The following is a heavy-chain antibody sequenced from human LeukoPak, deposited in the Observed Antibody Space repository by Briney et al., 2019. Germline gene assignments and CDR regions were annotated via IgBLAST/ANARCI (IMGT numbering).Heavy chain of an antibody. CDR1: GFTFSSYS. V-gene: IGHV3-48*02. J-gene: IGHJ4*02. D-gene: IGHD3-9*01. CDR3: AREGGNFDWLEKNI. Sequence: GGSLRLSCAASGFTFSSYSMNWVRQAPGKGLEWVSYISSSSSTIYYADSVKGRFTISRDNAKDSLYLQMNSLRDEDTAVYYCAREGGNFDWLEKNIWGPGTLVTVSS. CDR2: ISSSSSTI.